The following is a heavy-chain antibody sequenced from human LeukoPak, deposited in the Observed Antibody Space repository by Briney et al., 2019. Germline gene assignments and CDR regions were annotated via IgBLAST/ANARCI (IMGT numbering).Heavy chain of an antibody. Sequence: ASVQVSCKASGYTFTSYGISWLRQAPGQGLEWMGWISAYNGNTNYAQKLQGRVTMTTDTSTSTAYMELRSLRSDDTAVYYCARVSQLEPDYYYYYYMDVWGKGTTVTVSS. V-gene: IGHV1-18*01. CDR1: GYTFTSYG. CDR2: ISAYNGNT. CDR3: ARVSQLEPDYYYYYYMDV. D-gene: IGHD1-1*01. J-gene: IGHJ6*03.